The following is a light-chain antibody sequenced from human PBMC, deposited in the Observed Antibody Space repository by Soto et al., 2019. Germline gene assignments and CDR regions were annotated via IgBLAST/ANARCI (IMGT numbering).Light chain of an antibody. CDR2: DAS. V-gene: IGKV1-5*01. CDR1: QSISSW. CDR3: QQYDSYSSGP. Sequence: DIPMTQSPSTLSASLGDRVTITCRASQSISSWLAWYQQKPGKAPKLLIYDASSLESGVPSRFSGSGSGTEFTLTISNLQPDDFATYYCQQYDSYSSGPFGQGTKVDIK. J-gene: IGKJ1*01.